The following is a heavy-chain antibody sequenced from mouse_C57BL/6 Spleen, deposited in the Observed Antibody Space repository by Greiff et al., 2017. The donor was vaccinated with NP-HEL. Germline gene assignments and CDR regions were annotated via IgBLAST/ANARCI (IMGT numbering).Heavy chain of an antibody. CDR1: GYSITSGYY. V-gene: IGHV3-6*01. CDR3: ARRDHGGFAY. J-gene: IGHJ3*01. CDR2: ISYDGSN. Sequence: VQLQQSGPGLVKPSQSLSLTCSVTGYSITSGYYWNWIRQFPGNKLEWMGYISYDGSNNYNPSLKNRISITRDTSKNQFFLKLNSVTTEDTATYYCARRDHGGFAYWGQGTLVTVSA.